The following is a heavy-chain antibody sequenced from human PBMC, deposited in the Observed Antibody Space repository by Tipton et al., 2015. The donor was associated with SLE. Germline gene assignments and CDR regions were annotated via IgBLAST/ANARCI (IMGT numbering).Heavy chain of an antibody. CDR3: AGGLLWFGELYL. J-gene: IGHJ5*02. D-gene: IGHD3-10*01. V-gene: IGHV3-30*03. Sequence: SLRLSCAASEFTFSTYGMHWVRQAPGKGLEWVAVISYDAYKKYYADSVKGRFTISRDNSKNTLYLQMNSLRAEDTAVYYCAGGLLWFGELYLWGQGTLVTVSS. CDR2: ISYDAYKK. CDR1: EFTFSTYG.